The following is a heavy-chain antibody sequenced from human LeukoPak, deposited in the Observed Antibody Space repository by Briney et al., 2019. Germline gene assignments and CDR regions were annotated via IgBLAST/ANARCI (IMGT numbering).Heavy chain of an antibody. J-gene: IGHJ4*02. CDR2: ISTTGDFI. Sequence: GGSLRLSCEASGFTFTTYSMNWVRLAPGKGLEWVSSISTTGDFIHYADSVKGRFTISRDNAKNSLYLQMNSLRAEDTAIYYCAGRDCTNGLCQFDYWGQGTLVTVSS. CDR1: GFTFTTYS. CDR3: AGRDCTNGLCQFDY. V-gene: IGHV3-21*01. D-gene: IGHD2-8*01.